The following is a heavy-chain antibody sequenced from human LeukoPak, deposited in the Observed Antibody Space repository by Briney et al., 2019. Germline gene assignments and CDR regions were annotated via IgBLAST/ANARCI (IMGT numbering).Heavy chain of an antibody. CDR3: ATYTHWVAGDV. J-gene: IGHJ6*02. D-gene: IGHD3-16*01. Sequence: PGGSLRLSCATSGFTFSNSWMSSVRQAPGKGLEWVANMNQEGSEKNYVDSVKGRVTISRDNARNSLYLQMGSLGVEDAAVDYCATYTHWVAGDVWGQGTTVTVSS. V-gene: IGHV3-7*01. CDR2: MNQEGSEK. CDR1: GFTFSNSW.